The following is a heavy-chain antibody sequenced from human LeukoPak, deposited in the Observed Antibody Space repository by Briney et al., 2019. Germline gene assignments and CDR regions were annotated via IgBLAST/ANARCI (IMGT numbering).Heavy chain of an antibody. CDR1: GFTFTNYC. CDR2: ICTDETTI. Sequence: GGSLRLSCAASGFTFTNYCMHWVRQPPGKGLVWVSQICTDETTIRYADSVKGRFTISRDNAKNTLYLQMSSLRGEDTAVYYCVRGVPVTPGIDYWGQGTLVTVSS. D-gene: IGHD2-2*01. V-gene: IGHV3-74*01. CDR3: VRGVPVTPGIDY. J-gene: IGHJ4*02.